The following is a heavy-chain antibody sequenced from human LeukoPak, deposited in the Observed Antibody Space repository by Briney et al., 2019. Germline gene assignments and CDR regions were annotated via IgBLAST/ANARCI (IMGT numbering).Heavy chain of an antibody. Sequence: AASVKVSCKASGYTFTSYYMHWVRQAPGQGLEWMGIINPSGGSTSYAQKLQGRVTMTTDTSTSTAYMELRSLRSDDTAVYYCARDGGNLFLEVFSWEYYFDYWGQGTLVTVSS. CDR2: INPSGGST. CDR1: GYTFTSYY. V-gene: IGHV1-46*01. D-gene: IGHD3-3*01. CDR3: ARDGGNLFLEVFSWEYYFDY. J-gene: IGHJ4*02.